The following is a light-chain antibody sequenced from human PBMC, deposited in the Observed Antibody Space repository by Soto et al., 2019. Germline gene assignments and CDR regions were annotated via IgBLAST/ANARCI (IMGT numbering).Light chain of an antibody. CDR1: QSIGSSY. CDR3: QQYGNSPQT. V-gene: IGKV3-20*01. Sequence: ETVLTQSPGTLSLSPGERATLSCRASQSIGSSYLAWYQQKPGQAPRLLIYDASSRATGIPDRFSGSGSVTDFTLTISRLEPEDFAVYYCQQYGNSPQTFGQGTKLEIK. J-gene: IGKJ2*01. CDR2: DAS.